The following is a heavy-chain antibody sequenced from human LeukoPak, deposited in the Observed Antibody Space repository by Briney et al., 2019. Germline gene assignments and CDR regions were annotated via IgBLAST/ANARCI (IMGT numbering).Heavy chain of an antibody. CDR3: ARLAAADIYYYYYMDV. D-gene: IGHD6-13*01. V-gene: IGHV3-48*03. CDR2: ISSSGSTI. Sequence: GGSLRLSCAASGFTFSSYEMNWFRQAPGKGLEWVSYISSSGSTIYYADSVKGRFTTSRDNAKNSLYLQMNSLRAEDTAVYYCARLAAADIYYYYYMDVWGKGTTVTISS. J-gene: IGHJ6*03. CDR1: GFTFSSYE.